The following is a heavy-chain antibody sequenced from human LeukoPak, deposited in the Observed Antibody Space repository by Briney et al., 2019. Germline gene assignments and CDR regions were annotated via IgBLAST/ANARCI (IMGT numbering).Heavy chain of an antibody. CDR3: ARDQPGSGSSYAFDN. CDR2: ISHDGNNK. Sequence: CLTLARSSCGDRVNIFVVHGLRQTPGKGLDWLGAISHDGNNKFYADSLKGRFTISRDDSKNTLYLQMSSLRPDDTAVYYCARDQPGSGSSYAFDNWGQGTLVTVSS. CDR1: GDRVNIFV. J-gene: IGHJ4*02. D-gene: IGHD3-10*01. V-gene: IGHV3-30-3*01.